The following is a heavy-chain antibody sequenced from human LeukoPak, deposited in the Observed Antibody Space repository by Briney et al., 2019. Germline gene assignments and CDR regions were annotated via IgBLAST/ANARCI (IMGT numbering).Heavy chain of an antibody. CDR2: ISASGNT. CDR1: GFTFSNAW. CDR3: AGGWKDGYKKFVY. D-gene: IGHD5-24*01. V-gene: IGHV4-4*09. J-gene: IGHJ4*02. Sequence: GSLRLSCAASGFTFSNAWMSWIRQTPGKGLEWIGYISASGNTNYNPSLKSRVAISLDTSKNHFSLRMNSVTAADTAVYYCAGGWKDGYKKFVYWGQGTLVTVSS.